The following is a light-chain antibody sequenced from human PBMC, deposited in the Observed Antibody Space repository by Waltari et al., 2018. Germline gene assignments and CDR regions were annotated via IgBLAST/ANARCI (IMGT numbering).Light chain of an antibody. CDR2: RVS. CDR3: MQALQTPFT. J-gene: IGKJ3*01. Sequence: DIVMTQTPLSLPVTPGEPASISCRSSQSLLHSDGNTYLYWYLQKPGQPPRLLIYRVSNLFSGVPDRFSGSGSGTDFTLKISRVKAEDVGVYYCMQALQTPFTFGPGTKLDIK. CDR1: QSLLHSDGNTY. V-gene: IGKV2-29*02.